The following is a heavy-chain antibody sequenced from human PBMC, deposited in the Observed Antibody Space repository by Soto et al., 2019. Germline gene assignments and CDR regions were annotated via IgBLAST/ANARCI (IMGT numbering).Heavy chain of an antibody. V-gene: IGHV3-48*02. J-gene: IGHJ4*02. CDR2: ISSGGDTL. CDR1: GFNFSPYS. CDR3: ARDRSTIYGVVNPIDY. Sequence: GGSLRPSCAVSGFNFSPYSTNWAGQAPGRGLEWISYISSGGDTLYYADSVRGRFTVSRDNTKNSVYLQMDSGRDEETTVYYCARDRSTIYGVVNPIDYWGQGTVVTVSS. D-gene: IGHD3-3*01.